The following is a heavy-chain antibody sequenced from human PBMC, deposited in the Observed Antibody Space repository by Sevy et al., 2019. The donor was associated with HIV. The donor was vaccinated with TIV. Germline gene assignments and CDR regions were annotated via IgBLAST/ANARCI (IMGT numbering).Heavy chain of an antibody. V-gene: IGHV1-24*01. D-gene: IGHD3-22*01. Sequence: ASVKASCQVSGYTLTEFSMHWVRQTPGKGLEWMATFDPEDGETVYAQKFQGRVTMAEDTSTDTAYMELSSLGSEDTAVYYCAITKDCYESISSPIDYWGQGTLVTVS. CDR2: FDPEDGET. CDR1: GYTLTEFS. J-gene: IGHJ4*02. CDR3: AITKDCYESISSPIDY.